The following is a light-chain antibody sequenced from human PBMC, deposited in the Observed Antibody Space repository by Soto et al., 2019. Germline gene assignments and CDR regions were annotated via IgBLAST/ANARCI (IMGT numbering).Light chain of an antibody. V-gene: IGKV3-20*01. CDR2: GAS. CDR3: HQYGASPRT. CDR1: QSVSNNY. Sequence: EIVLTQSPGTLSLSPGERATLSCRASQSVSNNYLGWYQWKPGQAPRLLIFGASSRATGIPDRFGGSGSGKDFTLTISRLEPEDFAVYYCHQYGASPRTFGQGTKLEIK. J-gene: IGKJ2*01.